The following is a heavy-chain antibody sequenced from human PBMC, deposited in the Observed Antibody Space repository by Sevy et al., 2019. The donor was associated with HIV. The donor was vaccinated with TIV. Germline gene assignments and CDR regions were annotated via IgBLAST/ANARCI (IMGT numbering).Heavy chain of an antibody. J-gene: IGHJ5*02. Sequence: GGSLRLSCAASGFTFSVYWMSWVRQAPGKGLDWVSTISPSGGSTYYADSVRGRFSISRDNSKNTVYLEMNSLRAEDTAVYYCAKEALWGFDPWGQGTLVTVSS. V-gene: IGHV3-23*01. CDR1: GFTFSVYW. CDR3: AKEALWGFDP. CDR2: ISPSGGST. D-gene: IGHD3-16*01.